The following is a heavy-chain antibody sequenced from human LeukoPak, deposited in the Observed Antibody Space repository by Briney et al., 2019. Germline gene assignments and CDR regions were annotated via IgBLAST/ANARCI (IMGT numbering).Heavy chain of an antibody. CDR3: ARGPFIDY. Sequence: GGSLRLSCAASGFPFSSYSMNWVRQAPGKGLEWVSSFSSSGTYIYYADSVKGRFTISGDNAKNSLYLQTNSLRAEDTAVYYCARGPFIDYWGQGTLVTVSS. V-gene: IGHV3-21*01. CDR2: FSSSGTYI. CDR1: GFPFSSYS. J-gene: IGHJ4*02.